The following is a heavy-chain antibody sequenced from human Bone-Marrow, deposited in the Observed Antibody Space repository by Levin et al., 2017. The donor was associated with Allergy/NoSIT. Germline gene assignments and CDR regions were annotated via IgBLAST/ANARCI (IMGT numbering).Heavy chain of an antibody. J-gene: IGHJ6*02. Sequence: SETLSLTCTVSGGSISSTNDYWNWIRQHPGEGLEWIGYIYYSGSTYYNPSLKSRLTMSVDTSKNQFYLNLSSVTAADTAVYYCGRSSPTGGYYYGMDVWGRGTTVTVSS. D-gene: IGHD2-15*01. CDR1: GGSISSTNDY. V-gene: IGHV4-31*03. CDR3: GRSSPTGGYYYGMDV. CDR2: IYYSGST.